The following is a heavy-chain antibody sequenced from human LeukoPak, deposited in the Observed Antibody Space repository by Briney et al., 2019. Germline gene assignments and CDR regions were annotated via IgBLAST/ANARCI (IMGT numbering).Heavy chain of an antibody. D-gene: IGHD3-22*01. CDR3: ARDRAGEYYYDSSGTKYAFDI. CDR2: IYYSGST. Sequence: SETLSLTCTVSGGSISSSSYYWGWIRQPPGKGLEWIGSIYYSGSTYYNPSLKSRVTISVDTSKNQFSLKLSSVTAADTAVYYCARDRAGEYYYDSSGTKYAFDIWGQGTMVTVSS. V-gene: IGHV4-39*07. CDR1: GGSISSSSYY. J-gene: IGHJ3*02.